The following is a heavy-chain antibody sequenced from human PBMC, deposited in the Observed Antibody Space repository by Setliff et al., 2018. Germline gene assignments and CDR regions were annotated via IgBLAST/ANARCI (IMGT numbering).Heavy chain of an antibody. Sequence: SETLSLTCAVSGYSISSGYNWGWIRQPPGKGLEWIGSIYYSGSTYYNPSLKSRVTISVDRSKNQFSLKLSSVTAADTAVYYCARTPDGFLGDGYNLNTLGYFDSWGQGTLVTVSS. J-gene: IGHJ4*02. CDR3: ARTPDGFLGDGYNLNTLGYFDS. D-gene: IGHD3-3*01. CDR1: GYSISSGYN. CDR2: IYYSGST. V-gene: IGHV4-38-2*01.